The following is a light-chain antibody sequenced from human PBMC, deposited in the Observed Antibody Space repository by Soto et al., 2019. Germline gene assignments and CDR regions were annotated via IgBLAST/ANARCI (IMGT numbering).Light chain of an antibody. V-gene: IGLV2-11*01. CDR3: CSYAGSYTVV. CDR2: DVN. J-gene: IGLJ2*01. Sequence: QSALTQPRSVSGSPGQSVTLSCTGTSSDVGGYHYVSWYQHHPGKAPKIIIYDVNKRPSGVPDRFSGSKSGNTASLTISGLQTEAEADYYCCSYAGSYTVVFGGGTKVTVL. CDR1: SSDVGGYHY.